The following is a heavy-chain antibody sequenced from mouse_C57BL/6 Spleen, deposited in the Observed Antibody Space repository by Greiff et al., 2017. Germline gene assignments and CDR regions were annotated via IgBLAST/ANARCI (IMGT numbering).Heavy chain of an antibody. V-gene: IGHV1-74*01. CDR3: SIGRKLYGSPLDY. J-gene: IGHJ2*01. CDR2: IHPSDSDT. D-gene: IGHD1-1*01. Sequence: QVQLQQPGAELVKPGASVKVSCKASGYTFTSYWMHWVKQRPGQGLEWIGRIHPSDSDTNYNQKFKGKATLTVDKSSSTAYMQLSSRTSEYSAVYDCSIGRKLYGSPLDYWGQGTTRTVSS. CDR1: GYTFTSYW.